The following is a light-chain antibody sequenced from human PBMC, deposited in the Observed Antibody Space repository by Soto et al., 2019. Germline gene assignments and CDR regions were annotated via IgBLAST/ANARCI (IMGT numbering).Light chain of an antibody. Sequence: DIQMTQSPSTLSASVGDRVTITCRDSQSVSSWLAWYQQTPGKAPKLLIYKASSLESRLPSRFSGSGSGTEFTPTISSLQPDDIATYYCQQYNTYSRTFGQGTKVDI. J-gene: IGKJ1*01. CDR1: QSVSSW. V-gene: IGKV1-5*03. CDR3: QQYNTYSRT. CDR2: KAS.